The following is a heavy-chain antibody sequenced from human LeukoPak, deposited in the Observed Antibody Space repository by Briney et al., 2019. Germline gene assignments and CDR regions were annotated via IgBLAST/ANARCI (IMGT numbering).Heavy chain of an antibody. V-gene: IGHV4-39*07. J-gene: IGHJ3*02. CDR2: IYYSGST. CDR1: GGYISSSIYY. D-gene: IGHD4-17*01. Sequence: RPSETLSLTCTVSGGYISSSIYYWGWIRQPPGKGLEWIGSIYYSGSTYYTPSLKSRVTISVDTSKNQFSLKLSSVTAADTAVYYCAAAWEGGYGDYLAFDIWGQGTVVTVSS. CDR3: AAAWEGGYGDYLAFDI.